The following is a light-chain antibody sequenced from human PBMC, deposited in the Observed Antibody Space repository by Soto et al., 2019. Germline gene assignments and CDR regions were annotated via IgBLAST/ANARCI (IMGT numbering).Light chain of an antibody. CDR1: SKNIGDNH. CDR3: GTWDDSLVNYV. J-gene: IGLJ1*01. V-gene: IGLV1-51*01. CDR2: DND. Sequence: QSVLTQPPSVSAAPGQLVTVSCSGTSKNIGDNHVSWYQHVPGMAPKLVVYDNDRRPSELPGRFSGSKSGTSATLVITGLQTGDEADYYCGTWDDSLVNYVFGTGTKLTVL.